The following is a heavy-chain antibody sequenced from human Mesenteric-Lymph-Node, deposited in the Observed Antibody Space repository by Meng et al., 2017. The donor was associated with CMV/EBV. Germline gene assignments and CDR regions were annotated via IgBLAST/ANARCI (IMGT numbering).Heavy chain of an antibody. CDR1: GFTFSNYA. Sequence: GESLKISCSASGFTFSNYAMNWVRRAPGKGLEWVSAISGSSYVTKYADSMKGRFTISRDNSKNTVYLQLSSLRGDDTAVYYCAKLYYDFWSGYTYFDSWGQGTQVTVSS. CDR2: ISGSSYVT. D-gene: IGHD3-3*01. J-gene: IGHJ4*02. V-gene: IGHV3-23*01. CDR3: AKLYYDFWSGYTYFDS.